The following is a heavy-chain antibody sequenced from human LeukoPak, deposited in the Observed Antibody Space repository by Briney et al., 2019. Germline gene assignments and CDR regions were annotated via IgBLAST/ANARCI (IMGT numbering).Heavy chain of an antibody. V-gene: IGHV3-48*03. D-gene: IGHD5-12*01. CDR1: GFTFNTYD. CDR2: ISTAGTTV. Sequence: GGSLRLSCAASGFTFNTYDMNWVRQAPGKGLEWVSHISTAGTTVYYADPVKGRFTISRDNSKNTLYLQMNSLRAEDTAVYYCARGFSGYDPFDYWGQGTLVTVSS. CDR3: ARGFSGYDPFDY. J-gene: IGHJ4*02.